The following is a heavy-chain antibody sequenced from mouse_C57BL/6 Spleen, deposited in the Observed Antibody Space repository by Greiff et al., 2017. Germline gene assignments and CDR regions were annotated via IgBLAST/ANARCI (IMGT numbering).Heavy chain of an antibody. V-gene: IGHV1-64*01. J-gene: IGHJ4*01. D-gene: IGHD2-1*01. Sequence: QVQLQQPGAELVKPGASVKLSCKASGYTFTSYWMHWVKQRPGQGLEWIGMIHPNSGSTNYNEKFKSKATLTVDKSSSTAYMQLSSLTSEDSAVYYCARSYGNLNAMDYWGQGTSVTVSS. CDR1: GYTFTSYW. CDR3: ARSYGNLNAMDY. CDR2: IHPNSGST.